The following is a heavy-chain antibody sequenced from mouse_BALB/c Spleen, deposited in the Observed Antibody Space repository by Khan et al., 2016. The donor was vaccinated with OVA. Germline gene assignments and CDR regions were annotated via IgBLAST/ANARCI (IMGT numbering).Heavy chain of an antibody. J-gene: IGHJ1*01. V-gene: IGHV5-9-3*01. Sequence: EVELVESGGDLVKPGGSLKLSCAASGFTFSGYALSWVRQTPEKRLEWVATISSGDSYTYYPDSVKGRFTFSRDNVKNTPYLQMSSLRSEDTAMYYCARPPITTIVATSYWFCDVWGAGTTVTVSS. D-gene: IGHD1-1*01. CDR3: ARPPITTIVATSYWFCDV. CDR1: GFTFSGYA. CDR2: ISSGDSYT.